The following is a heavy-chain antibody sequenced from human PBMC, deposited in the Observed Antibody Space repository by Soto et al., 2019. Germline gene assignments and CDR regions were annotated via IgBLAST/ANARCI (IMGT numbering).Heavy chain of an antibody. CDR3: ARVLASEPIYYYGMDV. CDR1: GFTFSSYG. V-gene: IGHV3-33*01. CDR2: IWYDGSNK. D-gene: IGHD3-3*01. Sequence: QVQLVESGGGVVQPGRSLRLSCAASGFTFSSYGMHWVRQAPGKGLEWVAVIWYDGSNKYYAGSVKGRFTISRDNSKNSLYLQINSLRAEDTAVYYCARVLASEPIYYYGMDVWGQGTTVTVSS. J-gene: IGHJ6*02.